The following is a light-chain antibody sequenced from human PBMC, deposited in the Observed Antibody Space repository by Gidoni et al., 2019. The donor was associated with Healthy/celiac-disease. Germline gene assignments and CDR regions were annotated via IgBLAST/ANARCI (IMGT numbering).Light chain of an antibody. Sequence: AIQLTQSPSSLSASGGDRVTITCRASQGISSALAWYQQKPGKAPKLLIYDASSLESGVPSRFSGSGSGTDFTLTISSLQPEDFATYYCQQFNSYPVFTFGPGTKVDIK. J-gene: IGKJ3*01. V-gene: IGKV1-13*02. CDR1: QGISSA. CDR3: QQFNSYPVFT. CDR2: DAS.